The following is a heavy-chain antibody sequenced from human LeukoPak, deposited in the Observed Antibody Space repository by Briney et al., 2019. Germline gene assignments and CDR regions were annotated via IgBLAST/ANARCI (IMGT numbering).Heavy chain of an antibody. V-gene: IGHV3-49*04. CDR2: IRSKTYGGTT. CDR1: GFTFGDHA. D-gene: IGHD5-18*01. CDR3: TRGPIQLWLYHGMDV. J-gene: IGHJ6*02. Sequence: GRSLRLSCTVSGFTFGDHAMSWVRQAPGKGLEWVGFIRSKTYGGTTEYAASVKGRFIISRDDSTSIAYLQMNSLKTEDTTVYYCTRGPIQLWLYHGMDVWGQGTTVTVSS.